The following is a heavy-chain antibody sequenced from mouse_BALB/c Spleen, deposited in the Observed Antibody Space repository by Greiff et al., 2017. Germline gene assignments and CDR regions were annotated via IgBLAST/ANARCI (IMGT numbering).Heavy chain of an antibody. CDR2: ISSGGSYT. Sequence: EVMLVESGGDLVKPGGSLKLSCAASGFTFSSYGMSWVRQTPDKRLEWVATISSGGSYTYYPDSVKGRFTISRDNAKNPLYLQMSSLKSEDTAMYYCAGDCDYAMDYWGQGTSVTVSS. V-gene: IGHV5-6*01. J-gene: IGHJ4*01. CDR1: GFTFSSYG. CDR3: AGDCDYAMDY.